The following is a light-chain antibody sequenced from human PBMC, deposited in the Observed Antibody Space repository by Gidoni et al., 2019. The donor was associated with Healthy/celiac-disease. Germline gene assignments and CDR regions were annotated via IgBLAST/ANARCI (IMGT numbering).Light chain of an antibody. CDR3: QQRSNWPWT. CDR1: QSVSSY. Sequence: EIVLTHSPATLSLSPGDIATLSCRASQSVSSYLAWYQQKPGQAPRLLIYDASNRATGIPARFSGSGSGTDFTLTISSLEPEDFAVYYCQQRSNWPWTFGQGTKVEIK. CDR2: DAS. J-gene: IGKJ1*01. V-gene: IGKV3-11*01.